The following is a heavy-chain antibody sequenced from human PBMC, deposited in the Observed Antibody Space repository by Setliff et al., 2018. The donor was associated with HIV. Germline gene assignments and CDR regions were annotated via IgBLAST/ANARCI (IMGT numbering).Heavy chain of an antibody. D-gene: IGHD2-8*01. CDR1: GGSISSGGYY. CDR2: IDYSGIT. Sequence: PSETLSLTCTVSGGSISSGGYYWSWIRQHPGKGLEWIGYIDYSGITYYKPSLMSRVTISVDTSKNHFPLRLSSVTAADTAVYYCARDGRAKGVYSHWHFDLWGRGTLVTVSS. J-gene: IGHJ2*01. V-gene: IGHV4-31*03. CDR3: ARDGRAKGVYSHWHFDL.